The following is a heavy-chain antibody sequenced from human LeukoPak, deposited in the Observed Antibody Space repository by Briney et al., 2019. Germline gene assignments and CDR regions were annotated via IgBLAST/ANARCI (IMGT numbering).Heavy chain of an antibody. D-gene: IGHD6-19*01. CDR3: ARDQRWQWLVPGYFDY. CDR2: IKQDGSEK. Sequence: QPGRSLRLSCAASGFTFSSYWMSWVRQAPGKGLEWVANIKQDGSEKYYVDSVKGRFTISRDKAKNSLYLQMNSLRAEDTAVYYCARDQRWQWLVPGYFDYWGQGTLVTVSS. CDR1: GFTFSSYW. J-gene: IGHJ4*02. V-gene: IGHV3-7*01.